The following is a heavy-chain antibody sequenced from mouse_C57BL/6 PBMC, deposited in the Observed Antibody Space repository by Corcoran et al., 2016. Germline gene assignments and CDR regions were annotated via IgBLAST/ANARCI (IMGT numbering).Heavy chain of an antibody. CDR2: INPNNGGT. D-gene: IGHD2-4*01. J-gene: IGHJ2*01. CDR1: GYTFTDYY. Sequence: EVQLQQSGPELVKPGASVKISCEASGYTFTDYYMNWVKQSHGKSLEWIGDINPNNGGTSYNQKFKGKATLTVDKSSSTAYMELRSLTSEDSAVYYCARCDYSYLDYWGQGTTLTVSS. CDR3: ARCDYSYLDY. V-gene: IGHV1-26*01.